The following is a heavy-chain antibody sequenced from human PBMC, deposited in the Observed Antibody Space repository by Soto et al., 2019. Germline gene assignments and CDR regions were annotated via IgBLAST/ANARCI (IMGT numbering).Heavy chain of an antibody. CDR3: AREGGTSSRNYLYYYGMDV. CDR1: GFTFSDYE. Sequence: LRLSCAASGFTFSDYEINWVRQAPGKGLEWASYISSSGNTMYYADSVKGRFTISRDNSKKSLYLQMNSLRADDTAVYYCAREGGTSSRNYLYYYGMDVWGRGTTVTVSS. D-gene: IGHD6-6*01. J-gene: IGHJ6*02. CDR2: ISSSGNTM. V-gene: IGHV3-48*03.